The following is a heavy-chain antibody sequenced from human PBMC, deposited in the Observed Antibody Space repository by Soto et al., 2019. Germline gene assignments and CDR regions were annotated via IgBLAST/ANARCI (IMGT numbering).Heavy chain of an antibody. CDR2: ISSSGTTI. CDR1: GFSFSDSD. D-gene: IGHD1-7*01. J-gene: IGHJ3*02. V-gene: IGHV3-11*01. Sequence: PGGSLRLSCGASGFSFSDSDMNWSRQAPGKGLEWISDISSSGTTIYYAASVKGRFTISRDNAKNSLHLKMNSLRAEDTAVYYCARDQDWNYASNDAFDIWGQGKMVTVSS. CDR3: ARDQDWNYASNDAFDI.